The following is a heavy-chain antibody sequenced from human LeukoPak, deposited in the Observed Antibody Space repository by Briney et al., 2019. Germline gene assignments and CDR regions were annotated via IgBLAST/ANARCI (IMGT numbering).Heavy chain of an antibody. D-gene: IGHD3-3*01. CDR3: AGRWRYGLDV. CDR1: GDSISSSSYY. J-gene: IGHJ6*02. V-gene: IGHV4-39*01. CDR2: IYYSGST. Sequence: SETLSLTCTVSGDSISSSSYYWGWIRQPPGKGLEWIGTIYYSGSTYYNPSLESRVTISVDTSKNQFSLKLSSVTAADTAVYYCAGRWRYGLDVWGQGTTVTVSS.